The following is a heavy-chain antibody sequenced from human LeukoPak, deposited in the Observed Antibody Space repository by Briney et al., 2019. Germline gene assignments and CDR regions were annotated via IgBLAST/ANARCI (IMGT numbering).Heavy chain of an antibody. D-gene: IGHD3-3*01. J-gene: IGHJ4*02. CDR1: ELTFSRYS. CDR3: ATAGHPGYDFWGGFAFYFDR. CDR2: ISSSGNSI. Sequence: GGSLRLSCAAPELTFSRYSMNWVRQAPGKGLEWVSYISSSGNSIYYADSVKGRFTISRDNAKNSLYLQMNTLRAEDTALYFCATAGHPGYDFWGGFAFYFDRWGQGALVTVSS. V-gene: IGHV3-48*01.